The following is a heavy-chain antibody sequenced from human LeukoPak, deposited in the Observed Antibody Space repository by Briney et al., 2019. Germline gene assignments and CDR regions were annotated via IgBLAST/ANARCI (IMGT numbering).Heavy chain of an antibody. CDR3: ARELPFDY. CDR1: GFTFSNNW. V-gene: IGHV3-74*01. CDR2: ISSDGSKT. Sequence: GGSLRLSCVASGFTFSNNWMHWVRQAPGKGLVWVSRISSDGSKTNYADSVKGRFTISRDNARNTLYLQMNSLRDEDTAVYYCARELPFDYWGQGTLVTVSS. J-gene: IGHJ4*02. D-gene: IGHD2-15*01.